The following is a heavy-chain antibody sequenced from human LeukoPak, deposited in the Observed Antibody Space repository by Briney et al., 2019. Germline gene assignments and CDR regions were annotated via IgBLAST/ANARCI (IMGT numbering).Heavy chain of an antibody. CDR3: ARRSPGSGWNFDC. V-gene: IGHV4-4*08. Sequence: WETLSLACSVSGDSISRYSWRWIRQPPGEGLEGLGYMYTTGSSDYNPSLKSRVHIPGGPSHNQFAPAQNPAAAPDPAVYYGARRSPGSGWNFDCWGQGTLVTVSS. J-gene: IGHJ4*02. CDR1: GDSISRYS. D-gene: IGHD6-25*01. CDR2: MYTTGSS.